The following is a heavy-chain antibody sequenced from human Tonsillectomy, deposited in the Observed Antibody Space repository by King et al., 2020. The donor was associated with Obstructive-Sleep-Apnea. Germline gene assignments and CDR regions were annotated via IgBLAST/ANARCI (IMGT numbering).Heavy chain of an antibody. CDR1: GFTVSSNY. Sequence: VQLVESGGGLVQPGGSLRLSCAASGFTVSSNYMSWVRQAPGKGLEWVSVIYSGGGTSNADAVKGRFTISRDNSKNTLYLQMNSLRAEDTAVYYCARGYSSGWDYDYWGQGTLVTVSS. D-gene: IGHD6-19*01. CDR3: ARGYSSGWDYDY. V-gene: IGHV3-66*01. CDR2: IYSGGGT. J-gene: IGHJ4*02.